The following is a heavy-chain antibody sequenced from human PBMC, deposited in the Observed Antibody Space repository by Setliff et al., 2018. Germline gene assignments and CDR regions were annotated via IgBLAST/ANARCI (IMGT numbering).Heavy chain of an antibody. CDR2: ISTSSGTR. D-gene: IGHD3-22*01. V-gene: IGHV3-48*01. J-gene: IGHJ6*03. CDR1: GFSFSNYG. CDR3: ARLALTGYDSSGYYYALEYYYYMDV. Sequence: GGSLRLSCVVSGFSFSNYGMTWVRQAPGKGLEWISYISTSSGTRYYADSVKGRFTISRDNANQSLYLKMNSLRAEDTAVYYCARLALTGYDSSGYYYALEYYYYMDVWGKGTTVTVSS.